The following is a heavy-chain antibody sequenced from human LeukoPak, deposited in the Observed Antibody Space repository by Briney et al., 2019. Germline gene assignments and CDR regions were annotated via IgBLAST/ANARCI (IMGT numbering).Heavy chain of an antibody. CDR2: ISWNSGSI. D-gene: IGHD3-10*01. CDR3: ARDRGDY. Sequence: PGRSLRLSCAASGFTFDDYAMHWVRQAPGKGLEWVSGISWNSGSIGYADSVKGRFTISRDNAKNSLYLQMNSLRAEDTAVYYCARDRGDYWGQGTLVTVSS. J-gene: IGHJ4*02. V-gene: IGHV3-9*01. CDR1: GFTFDDYA.